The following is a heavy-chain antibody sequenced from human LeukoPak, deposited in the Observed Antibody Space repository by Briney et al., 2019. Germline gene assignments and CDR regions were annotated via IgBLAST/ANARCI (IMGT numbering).Heavy chain of an antibody. CDR1: GFTFSNAW. CDR2: IKSKTDGGTT. CDR3: TLALYTTYYYDSSGYYPPPDY. Sequence: GGSLRLSCAASGFTFSNAWMSWVRQAPGKGLEWVGRIKSKTDGGTTDYAAPVKGRFTISRDDSKSIAHLQMNSLKTEDTAVYYCTLALYTTYYYDSSGYYPPPDYWGQGTLVTVSS. D-gene: IGHD3-22*01. V-gene: IGHV3-15*01. J-gene: IGHJ4*02.